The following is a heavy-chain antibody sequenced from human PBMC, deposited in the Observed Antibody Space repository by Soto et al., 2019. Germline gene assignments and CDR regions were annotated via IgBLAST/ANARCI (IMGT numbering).Heavy chain of an antibody. D-gene: IGHD5-12*01. CDR1: GFTFSSYW. Sequence: VQLVESGGDLVQPGGSLRLSCVGSGFTFSSYWMGWVRQTPGKGLEWVATIKADGTEKYYVDSVKGRFTFSRDNAKTSVYLEMNSLRAEDTAVYYCVTAVRGYNAHGDIGGQGTTVTVSS. V-gene: IGHV3-7*03. CDR3: VTAVRGYNAHGDI. J-gene: IGHJ6*02. CDR2: IKADGTEK.